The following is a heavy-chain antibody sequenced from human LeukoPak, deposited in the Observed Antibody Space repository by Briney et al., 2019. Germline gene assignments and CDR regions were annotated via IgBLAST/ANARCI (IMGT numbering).Heavy chain of an antibody. CDR1: GFTFSSYA. CDR3: AREIFTGYSSSWSWGGLDY. J-gene: IGHJ4*02. D-gene: IGHD6-13*01. CDR2: ISYDGNNK. V-gene: IGHV3-30*04. Sequence: GGSLRLSCAASGFTFSSYAMHWVRQAPGKGLEWVAIISYDGNNKYYADSVNGRFTTSIDSSMKTLSLQMNSMRAEDTAVYYCAREIFTGYSSSWSWGGLDYWGQGTLVIVSS.